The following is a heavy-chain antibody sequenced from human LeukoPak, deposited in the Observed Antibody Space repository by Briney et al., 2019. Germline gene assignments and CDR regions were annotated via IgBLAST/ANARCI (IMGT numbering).Heavy chain of an antibody. CDR2: IYTSGST. D-gene: IGHD3-22*01. J-gene: IGHJ5*02. CDR3: ARGGYYDSSGYYP. V-gene: IGHV4-61*02. CDR1: GGSISSGSYY. Sequence: PSETLSLTCTVSGGSISSGSYYWSWIRQPAGRGLEWIGRIYTSGSTNYNPSLKSRVTISVDTSKNQFSLKLSSVTAADTAVYYCARGGYYDSSGYYPWGQGTLVTVSS.